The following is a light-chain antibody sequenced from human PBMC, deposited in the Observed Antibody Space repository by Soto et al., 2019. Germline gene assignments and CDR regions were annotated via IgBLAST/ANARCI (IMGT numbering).Light chain of an antibody. V-gene: IGKV3-11*01. J-gene: IGKJ5*01. CDR2: DAS. Sequence: EIVLTQSPATLSLSPGERATLSCRASQSVSSSYLAWYQQKPGQAPRLLIYDASNRATGIPARFSGSGSGTDFTLTISSLGPEDFAVYYCQQRSNWPSITFGQGTRLENK. CDR1: QSVSSSY. CDR3: QQRSNWPSIT.